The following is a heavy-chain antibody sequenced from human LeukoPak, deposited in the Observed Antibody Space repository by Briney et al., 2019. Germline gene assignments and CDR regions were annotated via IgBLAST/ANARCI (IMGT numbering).Heavy chain of an antibody. D-gene: IGHD6-19*01. CDR2: INPNSGGT. CDR1: GYTFTGYY. V-gene: IGHV1-2*02. J-gene: IGHJ4*02. Sequence: ASVKVSCKASGYTFTGYYMHWVRQAPGQGLEWMGWINPNSGGTNYAQRFQGRVTMTRDTSISTAYMELSRLRSDDTAVYYCARDRTRTGYSSGWYHDYWGQGTMVTVSS. CDR3: ARDRTRTGYSSGWYHDY.